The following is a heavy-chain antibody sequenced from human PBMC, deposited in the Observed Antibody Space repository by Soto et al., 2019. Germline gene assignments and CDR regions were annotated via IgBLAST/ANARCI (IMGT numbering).Heavy chain of an antibody. CDR1: GGSISSDPYY. J-gene: IGHJ5*02. D-gene: IGHD6-19*01. CDR2: IYYSGST. V-gene: IGHV4-31*03. Sequence: QVQLQESGPGLVKPSQTLFLTCTVSGGSISSDPYYWSWIRQHPVKGLEWIAYIYYSGSTYYNPSLKSRVTISLDTSRNQFSLNLSSVSAADTAMYYCARDDGAMAVHHWGQGTLVTVST. CDR3: ARDDGAMAVHH.